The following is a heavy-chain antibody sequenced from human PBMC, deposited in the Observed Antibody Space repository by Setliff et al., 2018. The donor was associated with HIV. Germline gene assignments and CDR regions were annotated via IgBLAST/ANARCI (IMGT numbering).Heavy chain of an antibody. V-gene: IGHV4-34*01. CDR2: INHSGST. CDR3: ARYYDSHPAFDI. D-gene: IGHD3-16*01. J-gene: IGHJ3*02. CDR1: GASFSDYQ. Sequence: PSETLSLTCAVNGASFSDYQWNWIRQSPGKGLEWIGEINHSGSTNYNPSLKSRVTMSVDTSKNQFSLKLNSVTAADTAVYYCARYYDSHPAFDIWGQGTMVTVSS.